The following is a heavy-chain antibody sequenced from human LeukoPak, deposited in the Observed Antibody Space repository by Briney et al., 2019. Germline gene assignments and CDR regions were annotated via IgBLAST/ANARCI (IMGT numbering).Heavy chain of an antibody. V-gene: IGHV1-69*04. J-gene: IGHJ6*02. CDR2: IIPILGIA. Sequence: GASVKVSCKASGGTFSSYAISWVRQAPGQGLEWMGRIIPILGIANYAQKFQGRVTITADKFTSTAYMELSSLRSEDTAVYYCASDDFWSGYYLSSGMDVWGQGTTVTVSS. CDR1: GGTFSSYA. D-gene: IGHD3-3*01. CDR3: ASDDFWSGYYLSSGMDV.